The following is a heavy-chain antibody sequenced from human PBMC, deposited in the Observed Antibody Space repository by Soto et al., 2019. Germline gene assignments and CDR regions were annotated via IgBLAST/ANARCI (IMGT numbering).Heavy chain of an antibody. CDR2: IDPKTGNP. J-gene: IGHJ1*01. V-gene: IGHV1-8*01. CDR1: GSSFTSYD. D-gene: IGHD6-19*01. Sequence: GASVKVSCKASGSSFTSYDINWVRQATGQGLEWLGWIDPKTGNPDYGQKFQGRVTITTNTSITTAYMELSSLTSADTAVYYCPRGRGWRAYWGQGTMVTVSS. CDR3: PRGRGWRAY.